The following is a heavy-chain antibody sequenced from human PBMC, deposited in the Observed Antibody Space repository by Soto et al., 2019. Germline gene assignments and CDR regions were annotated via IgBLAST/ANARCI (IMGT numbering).Heavy chain of an antibody. CDR2: INPSGGST. D-gene: IGHD3-3*01. Sequence: ASVKVSCKASGYTFTSYYMHWMRQAPGQGLEWMGIINPSGGSTSYAQKFQGRVTMTRDTSTSTVYMELSSLRSEDTAVYYCARGRYYDVWSAPRGLYYYCMDVWGQWSTVTVSS. CDR3: ARGRYYDVWSAPRGLYYYCMDV. J-gene: IGHJ6*02. V-gene: IGHV1-46*01. CDR1: GYTFTSYY.